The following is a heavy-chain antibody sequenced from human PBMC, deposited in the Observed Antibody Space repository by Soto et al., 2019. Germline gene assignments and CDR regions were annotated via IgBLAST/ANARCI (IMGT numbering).Heavy chain of an antibody. D-gene: IGHD2-15*01. CDR3: ATVYCSGGSCYSEYFQH. CDR1: GGTFSSYA. V-gene: IGHV1-69*12. J-gene: IGHJ1*01. CDR2: IIPIFGTA. Sequence: QVQLVQSGAEVKKPGSSVKVSCKASGGTFSSYAISWVRQAPGQGLEWMGGIIPIFGTANYAQKFQGRVTITAAESTSTAYMELSSLRSEDTAVYYCATVYCSGGSCYSEYFQHWGQGTLVTVSS.